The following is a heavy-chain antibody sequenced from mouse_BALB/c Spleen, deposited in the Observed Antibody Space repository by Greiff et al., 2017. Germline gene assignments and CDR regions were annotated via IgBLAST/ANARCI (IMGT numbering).Heavy chain of an antibody. CDR3: ARHGGYRYLFAY. Sequence: VQLVESGGGLVKPGGSLKLSCAASGFTFSDYYMYWVRQTPEKRLEWVATISDGGSYTYYPDSVKGRFTISRDNAKNTLYLQMSSLKSEDTAMYYCARHGGYRYLFAYWGQGTLVTVSA. CDR2: ISDGGSYT. J-gene: IGHJ3*01. CDR1: GFTFSDYY. V-gene: IGHV5-4*02. D-gene: IGHD2-14*01.